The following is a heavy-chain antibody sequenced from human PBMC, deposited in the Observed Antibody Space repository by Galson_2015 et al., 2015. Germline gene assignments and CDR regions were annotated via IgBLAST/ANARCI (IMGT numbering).Heavy chain of an antibody. D-gene: IGHD3-10*01. CDR1: GFTFDDYA. CDR2: ISWNSGSI. CDR3: AKGGRWITMVRGVTFDY. Sequence: SLRLSCAASGFTFDDYAMHWVRQAPGKGLEWVSGISWNSGSIGYADSVKGRFTISRDNAKNSLYLQMNSLRAEDTALYYCAKGGRWITMVRGVTFDYWGQGTLVTVSS. J-gene: IGHJ4*02. V-gene: IGHV3-9*01.